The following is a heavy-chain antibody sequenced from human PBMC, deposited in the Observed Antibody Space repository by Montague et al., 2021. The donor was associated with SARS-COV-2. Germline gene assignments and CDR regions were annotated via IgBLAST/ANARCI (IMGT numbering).Heavy chain of an antibody. CDR1: GFTFSDYY. Sequence: SLRLSCAASGFTFSDYYMSWIRQAPEKGLEWVSYINSSSSYTNYADSVKGRFTISRDNAKNSLYLQMNSLRAEDTAVYYCARDVGVVRNWFDPWGQGTLVTVSS. J-gene: IGHJ5*02. D-gene: IGHD3-10*01. CDR3: ARDVGVVRNWFDP. V-gene: IGHV3-11*05. CDR2: INSSSSYT.